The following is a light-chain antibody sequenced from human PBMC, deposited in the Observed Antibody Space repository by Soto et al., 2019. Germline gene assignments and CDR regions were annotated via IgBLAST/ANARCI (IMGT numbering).Light chain of an antibody. CDR1: QSISSY. Sequence: DIQMTQSPSSLSASVGDRVTITCRASQSISSYLNWYQQKPRKAPKLLIYAASSLQSGVPSRFSGSGSGTDFTLTISSLQPEDFETYYCQQSYSTPHTFGGGTKVEIK. CDR3: QQSYSTPHT. CDR2: AAS. J-gene: IGKJ4*01. V-gene: IGKV1-39*01.